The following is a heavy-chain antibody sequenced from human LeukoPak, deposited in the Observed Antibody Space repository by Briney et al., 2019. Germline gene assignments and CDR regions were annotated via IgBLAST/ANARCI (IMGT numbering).Heavy chain of an antibody. D-gene: IGHD3-3*01. CDR3: ARVPFGVVSKDYYYYMDV. Sequence: SVKVSCKASGYTFTSYGISWVRQAPGQGLEWMGWISAYNGNTNYAQKLPGRVTMTTDTSTSTAYMELRSLRSDDTAVYYCARVPFGVVSKDYYYYMDVWGKGTTVTVSS. CDR1: GYTFTSYG. J-gene: IGHJ6*03. CDR2: ISAYNGNT. V-gene: IGHV1-18*01.